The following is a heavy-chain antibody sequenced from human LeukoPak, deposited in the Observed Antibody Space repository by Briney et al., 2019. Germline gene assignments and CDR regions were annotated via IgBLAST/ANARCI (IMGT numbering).Heavy chain of an antibody. Sequence: GGSLRLSCAASGFTFSSYNMNWVRQAPGKGLEWVSSISSSSSYIYYADSVKGRFTISRDNAKNSLYLQMNSLRAEDTAVYYCARELGYSSNRYGDYWGQGTLVTVSS. CDR3: ARELGYSSNRYGDY. D-gene: IGHD6-13*01. CDR1: GFTFSSYN. J-gene: IGHJ4*02. V-gene: IGHV3-21*01. CDR2: ISSSSSYI.